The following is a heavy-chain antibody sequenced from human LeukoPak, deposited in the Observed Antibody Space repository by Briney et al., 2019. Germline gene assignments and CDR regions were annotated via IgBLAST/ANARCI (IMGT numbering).Heavy chain of an antibody. CDR1: GFTFSDHY. CDR2: TRNKANSYTT. CDR3: ARPSFSTSSGNPSDY. V-gene: IGHV3-72*01. J-gene: IGHJ4*02. D-gene: IGHD3-10*01. Sequence: GGSLRLSCAASGFTFSDHYMDWVRQAPGKGLEWVGRTRNKANSYTTEYAASVKGRFTISRDDSKNPLYLQMNSLKTEDTAVYYCARPSFSTSSGNPSDYWGQGTLVTVSS.